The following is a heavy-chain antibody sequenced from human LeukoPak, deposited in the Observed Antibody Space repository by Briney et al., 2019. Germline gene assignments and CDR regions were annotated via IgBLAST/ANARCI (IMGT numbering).Heavy chain of an antibody. CDR3: AGGFGELLGYYYGMDV. J-gene: IGHJ6*02. Sequence: GGSLRLSCAASGFTFSSYSMNWVRQAPGKGLEWVSSISSSSYIYYADSVKGRFTISRDNAKNSLYLQMNSLRAEDTAVYYCAGGFGELLGYYYGMDVWGQGTTVTVSS. D-gene: IGHD3-10*01. CDR2: ISSSSYI. CDR1: GFTFSSYS. V-gene: IGHV3-21*01.